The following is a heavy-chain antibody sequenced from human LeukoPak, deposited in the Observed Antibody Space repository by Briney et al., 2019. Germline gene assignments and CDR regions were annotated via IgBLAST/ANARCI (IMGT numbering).Heavy chain of an antibody. CDR2: ISSSSTYI. J-gene: IGHJ6*03. Sequence: GGSLRLSCAASGFTFSSYWMSWVRQAPGKGLEWVSFISSSSTYIYYADSVKGRFTISRDNAENSLYLQMNSLRAEDTAVYYCARGPLRLSYYYYMDVWGKGTTVTVSS. V-gene: IGHV3-21*01. CDR1: GFTFSSYW. D-gene: IGHD3-16*01. CDR3: ARGPLRLSYYYYMDV.